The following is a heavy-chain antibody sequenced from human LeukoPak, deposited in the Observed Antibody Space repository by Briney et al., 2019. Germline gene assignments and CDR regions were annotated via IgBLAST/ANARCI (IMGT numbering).Heavy chain of an antibody. Sequence: GGSLRLSCASSGFTFSSYSMNWVRQAPGKGLEWVSSISSSSSYIYYADSVKGRFTISRDNAKNSLYLQMNSLRAEDTAVYYCARGYGSGSYSYDWYFDLWGRGTLVTVSS. CDR2: ISSSSSYI. D-gene: IGHD3-10*01. CDR1: GFTFSSYS. CDR3: ARGYGSGSYSYDWYFDL. V-gene: IGHV3-21*01. J-gene: IGHJ2*01.